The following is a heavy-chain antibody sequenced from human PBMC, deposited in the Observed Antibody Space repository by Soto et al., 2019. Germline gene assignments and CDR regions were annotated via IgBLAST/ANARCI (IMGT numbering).Heavy chain of an antibody. D-gene: IGHD2-2*01. J-gene: IGHJ4*02. CDR3: ARDRIVVVPAAMPLRY. Sequence: QVQLQQWGAGLLKPSETLSLTCAVYGGSFSGYYWSWIRQPPGKGLEWIGEINHSGSTNHNPSLKSRVTISVDTSKNQFSLKLSSVTAADTAVYYCARDRIVVVPAAMPLRYWGQGTLVTVSS. V-gene: IGHV4-34*01. CDR2: INHSGST. CDR1: GGSFSGYY.